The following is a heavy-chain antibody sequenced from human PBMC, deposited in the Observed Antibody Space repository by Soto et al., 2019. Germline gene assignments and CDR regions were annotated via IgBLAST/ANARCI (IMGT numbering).Heavy chain of an antibody. V-gene: IGHV4-61*01. CDR3: ARERTGDPTFFDY. CDR2: IYYSGSA. Sequence: QVQLQESGPGLVKPSETLSLTCTVSGGSVSSSNYYWSWIRQPPGKGLEWLGYIYYSGSASYNPSLKSRITVSVDTSKNQFSLKRSSVTAADTAVYYCARERTGDPTFFDYWGQGTLVTVSS. J-gene: IGHJ4*02. D-gene: IGHD1-1*01. CDR1: GGSVSSSNYY.